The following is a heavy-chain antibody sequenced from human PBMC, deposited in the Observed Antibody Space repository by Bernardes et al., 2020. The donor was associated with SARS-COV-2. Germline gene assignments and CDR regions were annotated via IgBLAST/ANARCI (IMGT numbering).Heavy chain of an antibody. D-gene: IGHD3-10*01. J-gene: IGHJ4*02. Sequence: GGSLRLSCSASGFAFSSYAMHWVRQAPGKGLEHVSAIRRNGAGRYYADSVKGRFTISRDNSKNTLYLEMSSLRPEDTAMYYCVKDGVIREVIASPDSWGQGTLVTVSS. CDR3: VKDGVIREVIASPDS. CDR1: GFAFSSYA. CDR2: IRRNGAGR. V-gene: IGHV3-64D*06.